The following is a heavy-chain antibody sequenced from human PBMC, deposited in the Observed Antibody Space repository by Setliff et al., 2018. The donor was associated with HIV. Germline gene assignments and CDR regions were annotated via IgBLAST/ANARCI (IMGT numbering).Heavy chain of an antibody. Sequence: PSETLSLTCAVYGGSFSGYYWTWIRQPPGRGLEWIGEIIHSGSVNYNPSLNSRVTISVDTSKNQFSLKVNSVTAADTAVYYCARSPRIGVAGEFEYWGQGTLVTVSS. V-gene: IGHV4-34*12. J-gene: IGHJ4*02. CDR3: ARSPRIGVAGEFEY. CDR1: GGSFSGYY. CDR2: IIHSGSV. D-gene: IGHD6-19*01.